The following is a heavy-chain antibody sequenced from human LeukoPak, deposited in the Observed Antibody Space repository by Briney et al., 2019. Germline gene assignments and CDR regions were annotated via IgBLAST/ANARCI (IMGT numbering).Heavy chain of an antibody. V-gene: IGHV4-4*07. J-gene: IGHJ4*02. CDR1: GASMSKSF. Sequence: PSETLSLTCTVSGASMSKSFWSWIRQPAGKGLEWIGRIYTSGTTNYNPSLKSRVTLSVDTSNNQFSLKLTSVTAAGTALYYCARAPAGCGGTCAFDYWGQGTLVTVSS. CDR3: ARAPAGCGGTCAFDY. D-gene: IGHD2-15*01. CDR2: IYTSGTT.